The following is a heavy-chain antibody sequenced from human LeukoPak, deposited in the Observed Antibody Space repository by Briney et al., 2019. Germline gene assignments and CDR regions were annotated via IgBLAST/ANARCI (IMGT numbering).Heavy chain of an antibody. CDR1: GFTFSSYG. J-gene: IGHJ4*02. D-gene: IGHD6-6*01. CDR2: ISYDGSNK. V-gene: IGHV3-30*18. CDR3: AKRWGGIGSSSDYFDY. Sequence: GGSLRLSCAASGFTFSSYGMHWVRQAPGKGLEWVAVISYDGSNKYYADSVKGRFTISRDNSKNTLYLQMNSLRAEDTAVYYCAKRWGGIGSSSDYFDYWGQGTLVTVSS.